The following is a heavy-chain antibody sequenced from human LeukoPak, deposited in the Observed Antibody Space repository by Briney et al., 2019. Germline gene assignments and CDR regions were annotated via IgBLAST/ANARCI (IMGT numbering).Heavy chain of an antibody. D-gene: IGHD3-22*01. V-gene: IGHV3-11*01. J-gene: IGHJ3*02. CDR2: ISSSGSTI. CDR1: GFTFSDYY. Sequence: GGSLRLSCAASGFTFSDYYMSWIRQAPGKGLEWVSYISSSGSTIYYADSVKGRFTISRDNSKNTLYLQMNSLRSDDTAVYYCARDYLNYYDSPTGAFDIWGQGTMVTVSS. CDR3: ARDYLNYYDSPTGAFDI.